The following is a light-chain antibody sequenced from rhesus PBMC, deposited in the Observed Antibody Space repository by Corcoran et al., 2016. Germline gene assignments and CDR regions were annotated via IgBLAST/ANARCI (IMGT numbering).Light chain of an antibody. J-gene: IGKJ1*01. V-gene: IGKV1-22*01. CDR3: QQYSSSPWT. CDR2: KGS. Sequence: DIQMTQSPSSLSASVGDTVTITCRASQSISSWLAWYQQKPGKAPKLLIYKGSSLQSGVPSRFSGSGSGTDFTLTISSLQSEDLATYYCQQYSSSPWTFGQGTKVEIK. CDR1: QSISSW.